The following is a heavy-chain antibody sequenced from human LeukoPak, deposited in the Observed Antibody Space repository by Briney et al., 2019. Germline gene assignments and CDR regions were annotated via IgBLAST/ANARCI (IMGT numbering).Heavy chain of an antibody. D-gene: IGHD6-19*01. Sequence: VASVKVSCKTSGYTFTGYYMHWVRQAPGQGLEWMGWINPNSGGTNYAQKVQGRVTMTRDTSISTAYMELTRLRSDDTAGYYCARYSSGWYFDLWGRGTLVTVSS. V-gene: IGHV1-2*02. J-gene: IGHJ2*01. CDR3: ARYSSGWYFDL. CDR2: INPNSGGT. CDR1: GYTFTGYY.